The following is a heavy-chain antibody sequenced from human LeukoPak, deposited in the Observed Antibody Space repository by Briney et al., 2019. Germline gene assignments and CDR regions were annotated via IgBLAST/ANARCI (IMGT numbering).Heavy chain of an antibody. CDR2: IYYSGST. CDR3: ARHPGYSSGWTYYYYGMDV. Sequence: SETLSLTCTVSGGSISSSSYYWGWIRQPPGKGLEWIGSIYYSGSTYYNPSLKSRVTISVDTSKNQFSLKLSSVTAADTAVYYCARHPGYSSGWTYYYYGMDVWGQGTTVTVSS. V-gene: IGHV4-39*01. D-gene: IGHD6-19*01. J-gene: IGHJ6*02. CDR1: GGSISSSSYY.